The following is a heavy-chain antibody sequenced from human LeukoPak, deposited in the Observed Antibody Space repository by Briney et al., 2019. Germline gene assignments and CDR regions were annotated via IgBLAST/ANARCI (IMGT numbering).Heavy chain of an antibody. CDR3: ARETKRYSSSWESAEYFQH. CDR2: INHSGST. CDR1: GGSFSGYY. J-gene: IGHJ1*01. Sequence: SETLSLTCAVYGGSFSGYYRSWIRQPPGKGLEWIGEINHSGSTNYNPSLKSRVTISVDTSKNQFSLKLSSVTAADTAVYYCARETKRYSSSWESAEYFQHWGQGTLVTVSS. V-gene: IGHV4-34*01. D-gene: IGHD6-13*01.